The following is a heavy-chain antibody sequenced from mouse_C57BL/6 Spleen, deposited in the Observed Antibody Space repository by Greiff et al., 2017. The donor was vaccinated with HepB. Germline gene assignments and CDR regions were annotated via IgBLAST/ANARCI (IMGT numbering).Heavy chain of an antibody. Sequence: EVKVVESGGGLVKPGGSLKLSCAASGFTFSDYGMHWVRQAPEKGLEWVAYISSGSSTIYYADTVKGRFTLSRDNAKNTLFLQMTSLRSEDTAMYYCATSGSSRYFDVWGTGTTVTVSS. CDR1: GFTFSDYG. V-gene: IGHV5-17*01. D-gene: IGHD1-1*01. J-gene: IGHJ1*03. CDR3: ATSGSSRYFDV. CDR2: ISSGSSTI.